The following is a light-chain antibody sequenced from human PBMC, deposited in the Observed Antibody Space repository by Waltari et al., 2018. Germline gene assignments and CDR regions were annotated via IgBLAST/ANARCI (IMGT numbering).Light chain of an antibody. V-gene: IGLV2-23*01. J-gene: IGLJ2*01. CDR1: RSDVGSYNL. CDR2: EDS. Sequence: QSALTQPASVSGSPGQSITIPCTGTRSDVGSYNLVSWYQEHPGKAPKLMIYEDSKRPAGVSIRCRGSKSGNAASLTITGRQAEDEADYYCCSYAGSFTLVFGGGTKLTVL. CDR3: CSYAGSFTLV.